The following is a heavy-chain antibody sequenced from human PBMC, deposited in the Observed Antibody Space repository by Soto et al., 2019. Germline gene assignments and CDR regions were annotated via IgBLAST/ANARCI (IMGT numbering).Heavy chain of an antibody. J-gene: IGHJ4*02. CDR2: IKQDGSEK. Sequence: GGSLRLSCAASGFTFSSYWMSWFGQAPGKGLEWVANIKQDGSEKYYVDSVKGRFTISRDNAKNSLYLQMNSLRAEDTSVYYCAKEGGLSGSYYISSSYYFDYWGQGTLVTVSS. CDR3: AKEGGLSGSYYISSSYYFDY. V-gene: IGHV3-7*01. D-gene: IGHD1-26*01. CDR1: GFTFSSYW.